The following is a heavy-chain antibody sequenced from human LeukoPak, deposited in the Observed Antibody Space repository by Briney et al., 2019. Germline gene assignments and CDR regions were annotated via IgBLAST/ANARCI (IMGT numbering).Heavy chain of an antibody. CDR1: CDSFSGYH. J-gene: IGHJ1*01. CDR3: GRGFCRGHSCYAAECFQL. D-gene: IGHD2-15*01. CDR2: IIHNASR. V-gene: IGHV4-34*01. Sequence: NRSATLSLTRDFDCDSFSGYHCTWLRKTPKKGLELTGEIIHNASRSVNTSLESRVTISVDTSKNQVSLKLTSVSAADTFMYYCGRGFCRGHSCYAAECFQLWGEGTRLTVS.